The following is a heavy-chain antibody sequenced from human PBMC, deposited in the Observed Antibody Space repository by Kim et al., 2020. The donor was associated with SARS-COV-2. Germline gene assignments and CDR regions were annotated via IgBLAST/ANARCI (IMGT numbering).Heavy chain of an antibody. D-gene: IGHD3-22*01. V-gene: IGHV3-30*01. CDR3: ARDGYYYDSSGYYGLSYFDY. J-gene: IGHJ4*02. Sequence: RFTISRDNSKNTLYLQMNSLRAEDTAVYYCARDGYYYDSSGYYGLSYFDYWGQGTLVTVSS.